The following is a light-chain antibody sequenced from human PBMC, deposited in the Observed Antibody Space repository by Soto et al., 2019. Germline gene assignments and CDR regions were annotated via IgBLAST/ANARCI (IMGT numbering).Light chain of an antibody. Sequence: QSALTQPASVSGSPGQSITISCTGTSSDVGGYNYVSWYQQHPGKAPKLMIYDVSTRPSGVSNRFSGSKSGNTASLTISGVQAEDEADYYCSSYTSSSTLVFGGGTKVTVL. CDR2: DVS. J-gene: IGLJ2*01. CDR3: SSYTSSSTLV. CDR1: SSDVGGYNY. V-gene: IGLV2-14*01.